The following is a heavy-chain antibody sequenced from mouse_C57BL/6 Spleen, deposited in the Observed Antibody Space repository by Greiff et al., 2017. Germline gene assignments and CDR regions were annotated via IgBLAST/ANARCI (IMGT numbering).Heavy chain of an antibody. CDR3: AGDYDDYFDY. V-gene: IGHV5-17*01. Sequence: DVMLVESGGGLVKPGGSLKLSCAASGFTFSDYGMHWVRQAPEKGLEWVAYISSGSSTIYYAATVKGRFTISRDNAKNTLFLEMTSLRSEDTAMYYCAGDYDDYFDYWGQGTTRTVSS. J-gene: IGHJ2*01. D-gene: IGHD2-4*01. CDR1: GFTFSDYG. CDR2: ISSGSSTI.